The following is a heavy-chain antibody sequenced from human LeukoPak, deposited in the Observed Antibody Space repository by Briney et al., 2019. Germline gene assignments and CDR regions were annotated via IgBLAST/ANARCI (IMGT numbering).Heavy chain of an antibody. CDR1: GFTFDDFA. CDR2: IIWNSGTL. Sequence: GGSLRLSCAASGFTFDDFAMHWVRQTPGKGLEWVSGIIWNSGTLDYADSVKGRFTISRDNSKNTLYLQMNSLRAEDTAVYYCAKTYYYDAGNFWGQGTLVTVSS. CDR3: AKTYYYDAGNF. V-gene: IGHV3-9*01. J-gene: IGHJ4*02. D-gene: IGHD3-10*01.